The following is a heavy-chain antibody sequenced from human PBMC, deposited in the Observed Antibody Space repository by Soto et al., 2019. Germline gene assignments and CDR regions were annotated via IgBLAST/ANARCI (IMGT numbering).Heavy chain of an antibody. CDR1: GFTFTNYD. CDR2: MNPTTGST. J-gene: IGHJ5*01. Sequence: QVQLVQSGAEVKKPGASVKVSCKAAGFTFTNYDVNWVRQAPGQGLEWMGWMNPTTGSTGYARKFQGRLTMARNTSISTAYMELTSLRPEDTAVYFCAREGKGVFVWFDSWGQGTLVTVSS. V-gene: IGHV1-8*01. CDR3: AREGKGVFVWFDS. D-gene: IGHD3-16*01.